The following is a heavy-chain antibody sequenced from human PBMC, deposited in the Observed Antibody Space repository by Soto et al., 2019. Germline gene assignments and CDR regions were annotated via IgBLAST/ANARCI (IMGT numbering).Heavy chain of an antibody. CDR1: GYSFTSYW. D-gene: IGHD5-18*01. Sequence: PGESLKISCKGSGYSFTSYWIGWVRQMPGKGLEWMGIIYPGDSDTRYSPSFQGQVTISADKSISTAYLQWSSLKASDTAMYYCARCMVDTAYDGYYFDYWGQETLVTVSS. V-gene: IGHV5-51*01. CDR3: ARCMVDTAYDGYYFDY. CDR2: IYPGDSDT. J-gene: IGHJ4*02.